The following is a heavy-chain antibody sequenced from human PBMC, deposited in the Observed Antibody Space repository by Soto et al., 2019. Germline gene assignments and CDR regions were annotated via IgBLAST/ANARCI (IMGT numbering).Heavy chain of an antibody. D-gene: IGHD3-10*01. J-gene: IGHJ4*02. CDR1: GFTFSSYW. CDR2: IKQDGREK. Sequence: EVQLVESGGGLVQPGGSLRLSCAASGFTFSSYWMSWVRQAPGKGLEWVANIKQDGREKYYVDSVKGRFTISRDNAKNSLYLQMNSLRAEDTAVYYCARDCGRYGELLLDYWGQGTLVTVSS. CDR3: ARDCGRYGELLLDY. V-gene: IGHV3-7*01.